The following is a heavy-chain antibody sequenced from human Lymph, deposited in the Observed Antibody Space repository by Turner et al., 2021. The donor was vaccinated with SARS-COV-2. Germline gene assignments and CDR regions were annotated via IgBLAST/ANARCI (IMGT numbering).Heavy chain of an antibody. CDR1: GSTFSSCS. CDR3: ARGGRPPWQWLGLGNFDY. CDR2: ITSSSSYI. J-gene: IGHJ4*02. Sequence: EVQLVESGGGLVKPGGSLRLPCAASGSTFSSCSMNWVRQARGKGLEWVSSITSSSSYIYYADSVKGRFTISRDNAKKSLYLQMNSLRAEDTAVYYCARGGRPPWQWLGLGNFDYWGQGTLVTVSS. D-gene: IGHD6-19*01. V-gene: IGHV3-21*01.